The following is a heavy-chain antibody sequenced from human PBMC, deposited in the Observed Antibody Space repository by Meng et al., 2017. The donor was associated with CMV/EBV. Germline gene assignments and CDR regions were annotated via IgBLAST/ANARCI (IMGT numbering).Heavy chain of an antibody. J-gene: IGHJ4*02. V-gene: IGHV6-1*01. CDR1: GDSVSSNSTA. CDR3: AKDQGEVEYYYGSVEYTPDDYYFDY. CDR2: TYYRSKWYN. Sequence: SETLSLTCAISGDSVSSNSTAWNWIRQSPSRGLEWLGRTYYRSKWYNDYAVSVKSRITINPDTSKNQFSLQLNSVTPEDTAVYYCAKDQGEVEYYYGSVEYTPDDYYFDYWGQGTLVTVSS. D-gene: IGHD3-10*01.